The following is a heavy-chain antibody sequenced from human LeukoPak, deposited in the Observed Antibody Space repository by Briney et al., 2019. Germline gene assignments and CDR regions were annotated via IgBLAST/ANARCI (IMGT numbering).Heavy chain of an antibody. CDR2: IRYDGSNK. Sequence: GGSLRLSCAASGFTFSSYGMHWVRQAPGKGLELEAFIRYDGSNKYYADSVKGRFTISRDNSKNTLYLQMNSLRAEDTAVYYCAKDNLYGLWPLDYWGQGTLVTVSS. V-gene: IGHV3-30*02. D-gene: IGHD5-18*01. CDR1: GFTFSSYG. J-gene: IGHJ4*02. CDR3: AKDNLYGLWPLDY.